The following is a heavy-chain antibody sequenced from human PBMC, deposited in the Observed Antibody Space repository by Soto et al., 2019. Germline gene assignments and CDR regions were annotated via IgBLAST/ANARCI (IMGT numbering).Heavy chain of an antibody. D-gene: IGHD6-19*01. V-gene: IGHV1-69*13. CDR2: IIPKFGTT. CDR1: GDTFSSYG. J-gene: IGHJ5*02. Sequence: SVKVSCKASGDTFSSYGISWVRQAPGQGLEFMGGIIPKFGTTNYAEKFRGRVTITADESTSTAYMEVSGLRSEDTAVYYCARASGRGWYNWFDPWGQGTLVTVSS. CDR3: ARASGRGWYNWFDP.